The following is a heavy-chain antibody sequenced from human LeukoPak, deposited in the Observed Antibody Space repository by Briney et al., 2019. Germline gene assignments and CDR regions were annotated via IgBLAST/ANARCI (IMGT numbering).Heavy chain of an antibody. Sequence: GASVKVSCKVSGYTLTELSMHWVRQAPGKGLEWMGGFDPEDGETIYAQKFQGRVTMTEDTSTDTAYMELSSLRSEDTAAYYCATEISGDYFFDYWGQGTLVTVSS. CDR3: ATEISGDYFFDY. D-gene: IGHD4-17*01. CDR1: GYTLTELS. CDR2: FDPEDGET. J-gene: IGHJ4*02. V-gene: IGHV1-24*01.